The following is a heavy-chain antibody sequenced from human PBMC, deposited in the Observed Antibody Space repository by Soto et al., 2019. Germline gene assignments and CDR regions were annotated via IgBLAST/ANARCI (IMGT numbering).Heavy chain of an antibody. J-gene: IGHJ4*02. CDR2: IIPIFGTA. Sequence: QVQLVQSGAEVKKPGSSVKVSCKASGGTFSSYAISWVRQAPGQGLEWMGGIIPIFGTANYAQKFQGRVTIGADKSTSTAYMELSGLRSEDTAVYCCASARGPGIAVAGTGYCGQGTLVTVSS. CDR3: ASARGPGIAVAGTGY. V-gene: IGHV1-69*06. D-gene: IGHD6-19*01. CDR1: GGTFSSYA.